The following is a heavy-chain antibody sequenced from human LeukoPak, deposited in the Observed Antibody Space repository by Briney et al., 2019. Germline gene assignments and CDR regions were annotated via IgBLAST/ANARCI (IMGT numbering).Heavy chain of an antibody. Sequence: ASVKVSCKASGGTFDYHGINWVRQGPGQGLEWMGIINPSGGSTSYAQKFQGRVTMTRDMSTSTVYMELSSLRSEDTAVYYCASSLEFDPWGQGTLVTVSS. CDR2: INPSGGST. CDR3: ASSLEFDP. V-gene: IGHV1-46*02. J-gene: IGHJ5*02. CDR1: GGTFDYHG.